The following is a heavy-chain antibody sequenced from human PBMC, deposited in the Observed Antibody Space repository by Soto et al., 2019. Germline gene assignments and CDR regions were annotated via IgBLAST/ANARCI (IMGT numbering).Heavy chain of an antibody. Sequence: EVQVVESGGGLVQPGGSLRLSCAASGFTLSSYWMTWVRQAPGKGLEWVANIKEDGSETYYVDSVKGRFTISRDNAKNSLYLQLNRLRAEDTAVYYCAREVLVWFGEFLEDYYYRGMDVWGQGTTVTVSS. V-gene: IGHV3-7*05. CDR3: AREVLVWFGEFLEDYYYRGMDV. J-gene: IGHJ6*02. CDR2: IKEDGSET. CDR1: GFTLSSYW. D-gene: IGHD3-10*01.